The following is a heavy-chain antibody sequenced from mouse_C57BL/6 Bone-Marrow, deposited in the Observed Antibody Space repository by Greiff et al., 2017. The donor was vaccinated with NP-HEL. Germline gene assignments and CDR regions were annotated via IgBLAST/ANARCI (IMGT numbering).Heavy chain of an antibody. CDR2: IDPSASET. CDR3: ARSLLREGAMDY. V-gene: IGHV1-52*01. Sequence: QVQLQQPGAELVRPGSSVKLSCKASGYTFTRSWLPWVKQRPIHFLSFLFTIDPSASETHYNQTFKDPATLTVDKSSSTAYMQLSSLTSEDSAVYYCARSLLREGAMDYWGQGTSVTVSS. J-gene: IGHJ4*01. CDR1: GYTFTRSW. D-gene: IGHD1-1*01.